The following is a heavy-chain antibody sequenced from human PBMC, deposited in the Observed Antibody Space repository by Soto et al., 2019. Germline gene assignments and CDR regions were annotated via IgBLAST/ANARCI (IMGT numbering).Heavy chain of an antibody. J-gene: IGHJ4*02. Sequence: SETLSLTCAVSGYSISSGYYWGWLRQPPGKGLEWIGHMYHSGSMYYNPSLQSRVTISMDTSKNEFSLKLTSVTAADTAVYYCGRQQGGGIYGDYVADWGQGTLVTVSS. CDR1: GYSISSGYY. D-gene: IGHD4-17*01. CDR2: MYHSGSM. CDR3: GRQQGGGIYGDYVAD. V-gene: IGHV4-38-2*01.